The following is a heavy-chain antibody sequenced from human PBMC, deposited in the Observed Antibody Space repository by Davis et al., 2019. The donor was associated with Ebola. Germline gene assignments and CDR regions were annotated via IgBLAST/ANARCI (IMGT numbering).Heavy chain of an antibody. CDR3: ATGWGELLGDY. D-gene: IGHD1-26*01. Sequence: ASVKVSCKASGYTFTSYDINWVRQATGQGLEWMGWMNPNSGNTGYAQKLQGRVTMTTDTSTSTAYMELRSLRSDDTAVYYCATGWGELLGDYWGQGTLVTVSS. J-gene: IGHJ4*02. CDR1: GYTFTSYD. CDR2: MNPNSGNT. V-gene: IGHV1-8*01.